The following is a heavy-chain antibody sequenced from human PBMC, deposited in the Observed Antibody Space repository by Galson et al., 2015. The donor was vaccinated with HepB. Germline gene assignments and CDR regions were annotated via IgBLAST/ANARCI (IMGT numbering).Heavy chain of an antibody. CDR1: GFTFRTSY. CDR3: AKSPLQWELLPHAFES. Sequence: SLRLSCAASGFTFRTSYMNWIRQAPGKGPEWLSYISGGSSYTLYADSVKGRFTVSRDNSENTLFLQMNNLRPEDTAVYYCAKSPLQWELLPHAFESWGPGTLVTVSS. CDR2: ISGGSSYT. J-gene: IGHJ4*02. V-gene: IGHV3-11*06. D-gene: IGHD1-26*01.